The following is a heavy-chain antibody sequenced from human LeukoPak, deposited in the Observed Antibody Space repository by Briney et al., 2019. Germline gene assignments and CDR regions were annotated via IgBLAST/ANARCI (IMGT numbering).Heavy chain of an antibody. CDR2: IYYSGST. V-gene: IGHV4-61*01. D-gene: IGHD3-3*01. CDR3: ARGRDYDFWSGFPPVLNWSDP. CDR1: GYSISSGYY. Sequence: PSETLSLTCTVSGYSISSGYYWSWIRPPPGKGLEWIGYIYYSGSTNYNPSLKSRVTISVDTSKNQFSLKLSSVTAADTAVYYCARGRDYDFWSGFPPVLNWSDPWGQGTLVTVSS. J-gene: IGHJ5*02.